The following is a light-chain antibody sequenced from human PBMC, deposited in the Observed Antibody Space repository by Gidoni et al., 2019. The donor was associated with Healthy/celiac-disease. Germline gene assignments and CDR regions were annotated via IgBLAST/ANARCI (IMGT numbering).Light chain of an antibody. V-gene: IGKV1-5*03. CDR3: QQYNSYSRT. J-gene: IGKJ1*01. CDR1: QSISSW. CDR2: MTS. Sequence: DILPTQSPSTLSASVGDRVTITCRASQSISSWLAWYQQKPEKAPKLLIYMTSSLESGVPSRLSSSRSGTEFTLTISSLQPDDFATYYCQQYNSYSRTFGQGTKVEIK.